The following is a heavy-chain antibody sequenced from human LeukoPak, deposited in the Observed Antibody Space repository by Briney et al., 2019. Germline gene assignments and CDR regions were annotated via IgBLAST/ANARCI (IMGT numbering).Heavy chain of an antibody. J-gene: IGHJ6*02. CDR1: GYTFTSYG. CDR3: ARDQIVVVVAATESYYYYGMDV. CDR2: ISAYNGNT. Sequence: ASVKVSCKASGYTFTSYGISWVRQAPGHGLEWMGWISAYNGNTNYAQKLQGRVTMTTDTSTSTAYMELRSLRSDDTAVYYCARDQIVVVVAATESYYYYGMDVWGQGTTVTVSS. V-gene: IGHV1-18*01. D-gene: IGHD2-15*01.